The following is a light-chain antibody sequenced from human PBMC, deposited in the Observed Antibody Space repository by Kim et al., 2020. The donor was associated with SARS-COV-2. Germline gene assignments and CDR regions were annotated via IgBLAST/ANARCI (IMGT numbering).Light chain of an antibody. CDR3: QQYNNWPPEWT. CDR1: QSVSSN. J-gene: IGKJ2*02. CDR2: GAS. V-gene: IGKV3-15*01. Sequence: EIVMTQSPASLSVSPGERATLSCRASQSVSSNLAWYQQKPGQAPRLLIYGASTRATGIPARFSGSGSGTEFTLTISSLQSEDFAVYYCQQYNNWPPEWTFGQGTKLEI.